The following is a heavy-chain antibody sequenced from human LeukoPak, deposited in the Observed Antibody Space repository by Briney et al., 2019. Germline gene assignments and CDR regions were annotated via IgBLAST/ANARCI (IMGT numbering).Heavy chain of an antibody. Sequence: GASVKVSCKASGYTFTSYGFTWVRQAPGQGLEWMGWISAYNGNTNYAQKLQGRVTMTTDTSTSTAYMELRSLRSDDTAVYYCARGRSTGYPYYFEYWGQGTLVTVSP. CDR1: GYTFTSYG. CDR3: ARGRSTGYPYYFEY. J-gene: IGHJ4*02. V-gene: IGHV1-18*01. CDR2: ISAYNGNT. D-gene: IGHD5-12*01.